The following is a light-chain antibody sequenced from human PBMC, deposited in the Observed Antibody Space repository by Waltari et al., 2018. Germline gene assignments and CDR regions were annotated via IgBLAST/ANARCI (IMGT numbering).Light chain of an antibody. CDR1: GSNIGAGYD. CDR2: GIN. V-gene: IGLV1-40*01. J-gene: IGLJ2*01. Sequence: QSVLTQPPSVSGAPGQRVPISCSGSGSNIGAGYDVHWYRQLPGKAPTLLIYGINTRPPGVSDRFSGSQFDTSASLAIAGLQADDEADYYCQSYDTTLSVVFGGGTKLTVL. CDR3: QSYDTTLSVV.